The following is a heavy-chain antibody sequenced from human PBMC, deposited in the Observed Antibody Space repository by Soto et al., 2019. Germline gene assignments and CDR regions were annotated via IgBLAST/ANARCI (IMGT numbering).Heavy chain of an antibody. Sequence: GGSLRLSCAASGFTFSSYAMSWVRQAPGKGLEWVSAISGSGGSTYYADSVKGRFTISRDNSKNTLYLQMNSLRAEDTAVYYCAKGLARFKITMIVVVIGDYFDDWGQGTLVTVSS. CDR1: GFTFSSYA. CDR3: AKGLARFKITMIVVVIGDYFDD. D-gene: IGHD3-22*01. J-gene: IGHJ4*02. CDR2: ISGSGGST. V-gene: IGHV3-23*01.